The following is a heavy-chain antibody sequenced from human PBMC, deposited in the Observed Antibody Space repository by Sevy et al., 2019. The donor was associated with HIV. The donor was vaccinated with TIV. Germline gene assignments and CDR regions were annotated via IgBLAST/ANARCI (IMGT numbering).Heavy chain of an antibody. CDR2: VYYIGGT. CDR1: GGTINSDH. J-gene: IGHJ3*02. CDR3: ARRNDFAI. V-gene: IGHV4-59*08. Sequence: SETLSLTCTVSGGTINSDHWNWIRQPPGKGLEWIGYVYYIGGTNYNPSLKNRVTISVDRTKNQFSLKLTSVTAADTAVYYCARRNDFAIWGQGTMVTVSS.